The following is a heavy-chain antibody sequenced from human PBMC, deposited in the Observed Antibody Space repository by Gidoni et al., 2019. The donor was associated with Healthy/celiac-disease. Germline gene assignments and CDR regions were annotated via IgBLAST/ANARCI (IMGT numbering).Heavy chain of an antibody. D-gene: IGHD1-26*01. V-gene: IGHV3-23*01. J-gene: IGHJ6*02. CDR3: AKDQQLGDSGSYWGGFYYYYGMDV. CDR1: GFTFSSYA. Sequence: EVQLLESGGGLVQPGGSLRLSCAASGFTFSSYAMSWVRQAPGKGLEWVSAISGSGGSTYYADSVKGRFTISRDNSTNTLYLQMNSLRAEDTAVYYCAKDQQLGDSGSYWGGFYYYYGMDVWGQGTTVTVSS. CDR2: ISGSGGST.